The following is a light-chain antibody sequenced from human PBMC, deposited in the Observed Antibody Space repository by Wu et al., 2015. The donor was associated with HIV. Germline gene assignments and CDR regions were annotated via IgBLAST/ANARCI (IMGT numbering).Light chain of an antibody. J-gene: IGKJ2*03. Sequence: EIVLTQSPATLSLSPGERATLSCRASQSVSSYLAWYQQKPGQAPRLLIYDASNRATGIPARFSGSGSGTDFTLAISRLESEDFAVYSCQQYGTSPPYSFGQGTKL. CDR3: QQYGTSPPYS. CDR1: QSVSSY. CDR2: DAS. V-gene: IGKV3-11*01.